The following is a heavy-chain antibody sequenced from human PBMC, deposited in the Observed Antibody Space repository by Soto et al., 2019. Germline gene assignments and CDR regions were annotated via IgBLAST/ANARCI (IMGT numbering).Heavy chain of an antibody. D-gene: IGHD2-15*01. CDR3: ATTSGELSDPFEP. CDR2: IYYSGST. J-gene: IGHJ5*02. Sequence: SETLSLTCTVSGGSISSYYWSWIRQPPGKGLEWIGYIYYSGSTNYNPSLKSRVTISVDTSKNQFSLKLSSVTAADTAVYYCATTSGELSDPFEPWGQGTLVTVSS. V-gene: IGHV4-59*08. CDR1: GGSISSYY.